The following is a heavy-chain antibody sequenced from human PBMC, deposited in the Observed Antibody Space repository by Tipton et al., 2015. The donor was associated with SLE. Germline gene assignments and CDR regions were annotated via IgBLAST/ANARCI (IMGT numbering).Heavy chain of an antibody. Sequence: TLSLTCTVSGGSISSGSYYWSWIRQPAGKGLEWIGYIYTSGSTNYNPSLKSRVTISLDTSKNQFSLKLSSVTAADTAVYYCASMKLGSSGWFGDYYYGMDVWGQGTTVTVSS. CDR3: ASMKLGSSGWFGDYYYGMDV. J-gene: IGHJ6*02. D-gene: IGHD6-19*01. CDR2: IYTSGST. V-gene: IGHV4-61*09. CDR1: GGSISSGSYY.